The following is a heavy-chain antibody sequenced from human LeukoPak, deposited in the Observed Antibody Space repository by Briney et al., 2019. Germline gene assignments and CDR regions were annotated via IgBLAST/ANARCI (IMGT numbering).Heavy chain of an antibody. V-gene: IGHV3-48*01. D-gene: IGHD3-22*01. CDR1: GFTFSSYS. CDR3: ARDLYDSSGYSQGF. J-gene: IGHJ4*02. CDR2: ISGSGTAT. Sequence: GGSLRLSCAASGFTFSSYSMNWVRQAPGKGLGWVSYISGSGTATYYADSVKGRFTISRDNAKNSLYLQMNSLRAEDTAVYYCARDLYDSSGYSQGFWGQGTLVIVSS.